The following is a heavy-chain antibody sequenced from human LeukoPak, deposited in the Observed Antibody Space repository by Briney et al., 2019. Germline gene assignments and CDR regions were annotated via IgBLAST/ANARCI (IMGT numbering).Heavy chain of an antibody. CDR3: ARAPNYDSSGYNFDY. J-gene: IGHJ4*02. CDR1: GGSISSGGYY. CDR2: VYHSGST. D-gene: IGHD3-22*01. V-gene: IGHV4-30-2*01. Sequence: SETLSLTCTVSGGSISSGGYYWSWIRQPPGKGLEWIGYVYHSGSTYYNPSLKSRVTISVDRSKNQFSLKLSSVTAADTAVYYCARAPNYDSSGYNFDYWGQGTLVTVSS.